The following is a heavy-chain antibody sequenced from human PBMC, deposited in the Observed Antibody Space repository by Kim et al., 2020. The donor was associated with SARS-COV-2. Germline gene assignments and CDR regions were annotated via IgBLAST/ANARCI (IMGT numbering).Heavy chain of an antibody. Sequence: ASVKVSCKASGYTFTGYYMHWVRQAPGQGLEWMGWINPNSGGTNYAQKFQGRVTMTRDTSISTAYMELSRLRSDDTAVYYCARVVSHPHAMIMIWAFDYWGQGTLVTVSS. J-gene: IGHJ4*02. CDR3: ARVVSHPHAMIMIWAFDY. D-gene: IGHD3-22*01. V-gene: IGHV1-2*02. CDR1: GYTFTGYY. CDR2: INPNSGGT.